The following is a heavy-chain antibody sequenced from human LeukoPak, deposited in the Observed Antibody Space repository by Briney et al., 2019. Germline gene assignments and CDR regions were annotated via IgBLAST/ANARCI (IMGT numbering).Heavy chain of an antibody. D-gene: IGHD2-21*02. CDR1: GYTFTSYY. CDR3: ARVAPYCGGGGYGPFGY. CDR2: INPSGGST. J-gene: IGHJ4*02. V-gene: IGHV1-46*01. Sequence: WASVKVSCKASGYTFTSYYMHWVRQAPGQGLEWMGIINPSGGSTSYAQKFEGRVTMTRDMSTSTVYMELSCLRSEGTAVYYCARVAPYCGGGGYGPFGYWGQGTLVTVSS.